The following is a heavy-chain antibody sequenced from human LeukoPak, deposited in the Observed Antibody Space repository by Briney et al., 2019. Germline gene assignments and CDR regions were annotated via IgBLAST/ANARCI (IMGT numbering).Heavy chain of an antibody. CDR2: ISYDGSNK. Sequence: GGSLRLSCAASGFTFSSYAMHLVRQAPGKGLEWVAVISYDGSNKYYADSVKGRFTISRDNSKNTLYLQMNSLRAEDTAVYYCARDTPPYDILTGYLVGWGQGTLVTVSS. CDR1: GFTFSSYA. V-gene: IGHV3-30-3*01. D-gene: IGHD3-9*01. J-gene: IGHJ4*02. CDR3: ARDTPPYDILTGYLVG.